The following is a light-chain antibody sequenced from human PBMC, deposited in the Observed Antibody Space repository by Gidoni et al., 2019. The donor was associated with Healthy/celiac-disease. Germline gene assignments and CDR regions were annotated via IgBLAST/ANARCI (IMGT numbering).Light chain of an antibody. CDR1: QSISSY. CDR3: QQSYSTPPT. J-gene: IGKJ1*01. V-gene: IGKV1-39*01. CDR2: AAS. Sequence: DIQMTQSPSSLSASVGDRVTITCRASQSISSYLNGYQQKPGKAPKLLIYAASSLQSGVPSRFSGSGSGTDFTLTISSLQHEDFATYYCQQSYSTPPTFGQGTNVEIK.